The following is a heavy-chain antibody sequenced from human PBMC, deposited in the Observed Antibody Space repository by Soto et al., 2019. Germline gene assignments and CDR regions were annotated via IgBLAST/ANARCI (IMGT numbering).Heavy chain of an antibody. CDR3: ARDGEEYTCNAELYYFTH. D-gene: IGHD6-6*01. Sequence: QVHLVQSGGGVVQSGRSLRLSCAGSGFTFSSFGLHWVRQAPGKGLEWLAVITFDGTIKYYADSVRGRFSVSRDNSQSILWLQMSSLTAEDTAVYYCARDGEEYTCNAELYYFTHWCQGALVTVSS. CDR2: ITFDGTIK. J-gene: IGHJ4*02. V-gene: IGHV3-30-3*01. CDR1: GFTFSSFG.